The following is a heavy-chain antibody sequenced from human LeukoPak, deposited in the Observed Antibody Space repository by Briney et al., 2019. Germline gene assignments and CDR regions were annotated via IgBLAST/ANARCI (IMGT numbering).Heavy chain of an antibody. J-gene: IGHJ4*02. CDR3: AKEGAGFRN. CDR2: AYYRSKWYY. V-gene: IGHV6-1*01. Sequence: SQTLSLTCASSVESVSSNRFPGNCIRQSPSRALEWLGRAYYRSKWYYDYAVSVKSRITINPDTYTNQLSLQLNSVPREDTAVYYCAKEGAGFRNWGQGTLVTVSS. D-gene: IGHD1-14*01. CDR1: VESVSSNRFP.